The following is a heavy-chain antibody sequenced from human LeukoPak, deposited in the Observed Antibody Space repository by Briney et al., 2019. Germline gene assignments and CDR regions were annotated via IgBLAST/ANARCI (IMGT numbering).Heavy chain of an antibody. CDR3: ARDFTGGYFDF. CDR1: GYTFTDFY. V-gene: IGHV1-2*02. CDR2: INPDSGAT. D-gene: IGHD2-8*02. J-gene: IGHJ4*02. Sequence: GASVKVSCKTSGYTFTDFYVHWVRQAPGQGFERMGWINPDSGATNYAQKFQGRVSMTRDTSISTAYMELSRLRSDDTAVYYCARDFTGGYFDFWGQGTLVTASS.